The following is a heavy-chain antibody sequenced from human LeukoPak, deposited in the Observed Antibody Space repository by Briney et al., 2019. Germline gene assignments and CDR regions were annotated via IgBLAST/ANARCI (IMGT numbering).Heavy chain of an antibody. CDR3: ARGPVADFDY. J-gene: IGHJ4*02. Sequence: SETLSLTWTVSGGSISSHYWSWIRQPPGKGLEWIGYIYYSGSTNYNPSLKSRVTISVDTSKNQFSLKLSSVTAADTAVYYCARGPVADFDYWGQGTLVTVSS. V-gene: IGHV4-59*11. D-gene: IGHD6-19*01. CDR2: IYYSGST. CDR1: GGSISSHY.